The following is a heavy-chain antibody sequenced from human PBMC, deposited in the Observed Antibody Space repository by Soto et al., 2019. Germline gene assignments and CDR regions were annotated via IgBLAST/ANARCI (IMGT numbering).Heavy chain of an antibody. V-gene: IGHV4-34*01. Sequence: SETLSLTCAVYGGSLSGYYWSRIRQSPGKGLEWIGEINHSGSTNYNPSLKSRVTISVDTSKNQFSLKLSSVTAADTAVYYCARAWGGVPDYWGQGTLVPVSS. J-gene: IGHJ4*02. D-gene: IGHD3-16*01. CDR3: ARAWGGVPDY. CDR1: GGSLSGYY. CDR2: INHSGST.